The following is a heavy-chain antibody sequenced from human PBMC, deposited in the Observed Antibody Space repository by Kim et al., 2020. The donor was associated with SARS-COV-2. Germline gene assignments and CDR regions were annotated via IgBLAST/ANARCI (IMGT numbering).Heavy chain of an antibody. J-gene: IGHJ5*02. D-gene: IGHD6-19*01. Sequence: QKFQGRVTITADESTSTAYMELSSLRSEDTAVYYCARGGAVAGKGNWFDPWGQGTLVTVSS. CDR3: ARGGAVAGKGNWFDP. V-gene: IGHV1-69*01.